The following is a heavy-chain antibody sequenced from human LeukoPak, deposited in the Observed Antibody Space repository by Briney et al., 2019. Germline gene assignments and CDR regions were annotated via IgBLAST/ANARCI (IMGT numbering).Heavy chain of an antibody. CDR1: GFTFSGST. CDR2: TSTKANSYAT. J-gene: IGHJ4*02. CDR3: TSPYSTSNVIY. D-gene: IGHD6-6*01. V-gene: IGHV3-73*01. Sequence: PGGSLRLSCAASGFTFSGSTMHWVRQASGKGLEWVGRTSTKANSYATAYAASVKGRFTISRDDSKNTAYLQMNSLKTEDTAVYYCTSPYSTSNVIYWGQGTLVTVSA.